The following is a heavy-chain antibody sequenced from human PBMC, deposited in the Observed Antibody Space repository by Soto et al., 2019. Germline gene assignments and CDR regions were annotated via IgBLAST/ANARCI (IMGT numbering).Heavy chain of an antibody. V-gene: IGHV3-33*01. CDR1: GFTFSSYG. CDR3: ARGATVTSQYYYYGMDV. CDR2: IWYDGSNK. J-gene: IGHJ6*02. Sequence: VQLVESGGGVVQPGRSLRLSCAASGFTFSSYGMHWVRQAPGKGLEWVAVIWYDGSNKYYADSVKGRFTISRDNSKNTLYLQMNSLRAEDTAVYYCARGATVTSQYYYYGMDVWGQGTTVTVSS. D-gene: IGHD4-17*01.